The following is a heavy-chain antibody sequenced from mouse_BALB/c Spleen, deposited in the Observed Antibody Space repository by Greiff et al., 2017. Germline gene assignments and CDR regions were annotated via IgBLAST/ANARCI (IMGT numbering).Heavy chain of an antibody. CDR1: GFSLTSYG. J-gene: IGHJ1*01. V-gene: IGHV2-4-1*01. CDR3: ARKGGNYPFDV. D-gene: IGHD2-1*01. CDR2: IWSGGST. Sequence: VQLQQSGPGLVQPSQSLSITCTVSGFSLTSYGVHWVRQSPGKGLEWLGVIWSGGSTDYSAAFISRLSISKDNSKSQVFFKMNSLQADDTAIYYCARKGGNYPFDVWGAGTTVTVSS.